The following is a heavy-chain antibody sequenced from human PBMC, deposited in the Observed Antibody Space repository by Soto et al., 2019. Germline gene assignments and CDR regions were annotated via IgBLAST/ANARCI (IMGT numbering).Heavy chain of an antibody. CDR1: GFSLSTHGVG. CDR3: AHAMHYGTGGSCSTWFDS. V-gene: IGHV2-5*02. J-gene: IGHJ5*01. Sequence: QITLKESGPTLVKPTQTLTLTCTFSGFSLSTHGVGVGWVRQPAGKALEWLALIYWDDDKRYSASLNSRLTITKDTSKNRVVLTMTNMDPVDTATYYCAHAMHYGTGGSCSTWFDSWGQGTLVTVSS. D-gene: IGHD2-15*01. CDR2: IYWDDDK.